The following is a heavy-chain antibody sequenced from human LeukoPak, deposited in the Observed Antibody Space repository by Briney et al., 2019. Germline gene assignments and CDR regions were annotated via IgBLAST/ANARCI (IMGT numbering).Heavy chain of an antibody. CDR2: IRYDGAKR. CDR1: GFTFRTYG. CDR3: AKDGEVSNSYYYYMDV. Sequence: PGGSLRLSCAASGFTFRTYGIHWVRQAPGKGLEWVSSIRYDGAKRFYADSVKGRFTISRDNSKNTLYLQMNSLRAEDTAVYYCAKDGEVSNSYYYYMDVWGKGTTVTVSS. V-gene: IGHV3-30*02. J-gene: IGHJ6*03. D-gene: IGHD3-10*01.